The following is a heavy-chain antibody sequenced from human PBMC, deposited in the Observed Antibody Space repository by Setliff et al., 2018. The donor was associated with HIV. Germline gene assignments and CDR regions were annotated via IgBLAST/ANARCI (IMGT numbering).Heavy chain of an antibody. CDR3: ARPGTRWSFDY. Sequence: ETLSLTCTVSGGSISSGSYFWSWIRQAPGKGLEWVSVIYSGGSTYYADSVKGRFTISRDNAENSLYLQMNSLTAEDTAVYYCARPGTRWSFDYWGQGILVTVSS. D-gene: IGHD3-3*01. CDR2: IYSGGST. CDR1: GGSISSGSYF. V-gene: IGHV3-53*01. J-gene: IGHJ4*02.